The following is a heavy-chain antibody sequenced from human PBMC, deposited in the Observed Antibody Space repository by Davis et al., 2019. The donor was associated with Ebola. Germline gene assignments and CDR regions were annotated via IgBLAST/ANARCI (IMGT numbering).Heavy chain of an antibody. CDR2: IRSKANSYAT. CDR1: GFNFNDHY. D-gene: IGHD7-27*01. Sequence: PGGSLRLSCAASGFNFNDHYVDWVRQASGKGLEWVGRIRSKANSYATAYAASVKGRFTISRDDSKNMAYLQMNSLKSEDTAVYYCSSTLGTLDYWGQGTLVTVSS. V-gene: IGHV3-73*01. CDR3: SSTLGTLDY. J-gene: IGHJ4*02.